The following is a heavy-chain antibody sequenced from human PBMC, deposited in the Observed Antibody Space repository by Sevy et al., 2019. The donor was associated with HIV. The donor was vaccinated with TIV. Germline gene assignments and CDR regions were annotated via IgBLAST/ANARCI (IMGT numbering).Heavy chain of an antibody. Sequence: GGSLRLSCAASEFIFTGYWMNWVRQAPGKGLEWVANIDQDGSDKRYVDSVRGRFTISRDNANNFLYLQMSSLRADDTAVYYCAIAGGWGNINHSNQILDIWGHGTKVTVSS. V-gene: IGHV3-7*01. CDR3: AIAGGWGNINHSNQILDI. CDR2: IDQDGSDK. J-gene: IGHJ3*02. D-gene: IGHD3-16*01. CDR1: EFIFTGYW.